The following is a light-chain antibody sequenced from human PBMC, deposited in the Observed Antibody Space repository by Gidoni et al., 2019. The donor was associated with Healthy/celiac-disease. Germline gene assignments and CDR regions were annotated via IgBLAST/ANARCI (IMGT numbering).Light chain of an antibody. V-gene: IGLV3-19*01. CDR1: SLRSYY. CDR2: GKN. J-gene: IGLJ2*01. CDR3: NSRDSSGNHDVV. Sequence: SSELTQDPAVSVALGQTVRITCQGDSLRSYYASWYQQKPGQAPVLVIYGKNKRPSGIPDRFSGSSSGNTASLTITGAQAEDEADYYCNSRDSSGNHDVVFGGGTKLXV.